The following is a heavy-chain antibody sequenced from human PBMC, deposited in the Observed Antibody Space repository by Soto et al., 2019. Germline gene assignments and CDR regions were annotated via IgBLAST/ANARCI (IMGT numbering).Heavy chain of an antibody. CDR1: GFTFSSYV. J-gene: IGHJ4*01. CDR2: LGGSGGRT. CDR3: GSGTAVARYYLYS. V-gene: IGHV3-23*01. Sequence: EVQLLESGGGWVQPGGSLRHSCAAAGFTFSSYVMSWVRQAPGKGLKWVSTLGGSGGRTYYADSVKGRFTLSRNNTKNTLELQLNCLRAEDTAVYCCGSGTAVARYYLYSWGHGTLVTVSS. D-gene: IGHD6-19*01.